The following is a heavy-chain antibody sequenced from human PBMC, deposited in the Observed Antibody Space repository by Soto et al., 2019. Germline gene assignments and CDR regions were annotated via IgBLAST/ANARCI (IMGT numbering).Heavy chain of an antibody. CDR3: AKDTRLRLGDLSFDAFDS. Sequence: EVQLLESGGCLVQPGGSLRLSCAASGFIFSSYGMSWVRQAPGKGLAWVSGISGSGGTKYYADSVKGRFTISRDNSKNTLYLQMNSLRDEDTAVYYCAKDTRLRLGDLSFDAFDSWGQGTLVTVSS. V-gene: IGHV3-23*01. D-gene: IGHD3-16*02. J-gene: IGHJ4*02. CDR1: GFIFSSYG. CDR2: ISGSGGTK.